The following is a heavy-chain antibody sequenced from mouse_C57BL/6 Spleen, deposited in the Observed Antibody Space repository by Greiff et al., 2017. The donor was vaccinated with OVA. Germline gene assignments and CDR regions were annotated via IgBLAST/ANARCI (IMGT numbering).Heavy chain of an antibody. Sequence: QVQLQQPGAELVKPGASVKLSCKASGYTFTSYWMHWVKQRPGQGLEWIGMIHPNSGSTNYNEKFKSKATLTVDKSSSPAYMQLSSLTSEDSAVYYCARREELLLDYWGQGTTLTVSS. V-gene: IGHV1-64*01. J-gene: IGHJ2*01. CDR2: IHPNSGST. CDR3: ARREELLLDY. CDR1: GYTFTSYW. D-gene: IGHD1-1*01.